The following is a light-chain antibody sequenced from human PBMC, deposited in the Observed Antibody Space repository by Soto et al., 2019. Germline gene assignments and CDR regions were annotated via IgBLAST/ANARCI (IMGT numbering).Light chain of an antibody. V-gene: IGKV2-28*01. J-gene: IGKJ3*01. CDR2: LGS. CDR1: ESLLHGNGYNY. Sequence: DIVMSQSPLSLPVTPGEPASISCRSGESLLHGNGYNYLDWYLQKPGQSPQLLIYLGSTRASGVPDRFSGSGSGTDFTLKIRRVEAEDVGVYFCMQALQTPFTFGPGTKVEIK. CDR3: MQALQTPFT.